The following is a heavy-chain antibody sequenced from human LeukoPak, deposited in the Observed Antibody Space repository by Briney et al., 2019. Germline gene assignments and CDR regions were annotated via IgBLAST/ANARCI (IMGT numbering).Heavy chain of an antibody. J-gene: IGHJ4*02. V-gene: IGHV4-34*01. Sequence: PSESLTLTCAAYGLTFSGYYWSWIRQPPGKGLEWIGEINHSGSTNYYASLVNRVTISVDTSKNQFSLKMSSVTASDTAVYYCARVTEVPLYCSSTSCYDLFDYWGQGTLVTVSS. CDR1: GLTFSGYY. D-gene: IGHD2-2*01. CDR3: ARVTEVPLYCSSTSCYDLFDY. CDR2: INHSGST.